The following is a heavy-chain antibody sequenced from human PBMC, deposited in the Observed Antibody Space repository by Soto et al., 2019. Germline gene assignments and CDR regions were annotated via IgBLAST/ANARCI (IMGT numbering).Heavy chain of an antibody. D-gene: IGHD4-17*01. Sequence: PSLTCTVSGVSISSGGYYCSWIRQHPGKGLEWIGYIYYSGSTYYNPSLKSRVTISVDTSKNQFSLKLSSVTAEDTAVYYCARGHDYGDLFDYWGQGTLVTVSS. J-gene: IGHJ4*02. CDR2: IYYSGST. CDR1: GVSISSGGYY. CDR3: ARGHDYGDLFDY. V-gene: IGHV4-31*03.